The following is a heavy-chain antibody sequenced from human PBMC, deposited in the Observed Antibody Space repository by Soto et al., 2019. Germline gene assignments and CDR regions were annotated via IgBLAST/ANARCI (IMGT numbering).Heavy chain of an antibody. CDR2: LIPIFNST. J-gene: IGHJ4*02. Sequence: QVQLVQSGAEVKTPGSSLKVSCKVSGSRFSNYVISWVRQAPGHGLEWLGRLIPIFNSTKYAQSFQGRVTITEYKSTSTASLEVSSLRSDDTAVYYCAREGRGKKAGYNGLVSLGYWGQGTLVTVSS. V-gene: IGHV1-69*06. CDR3: AREGRGKKAGYNGLVSLGY. CDR1: GSRFSNYV. D-gene: IGHD2-2*02.